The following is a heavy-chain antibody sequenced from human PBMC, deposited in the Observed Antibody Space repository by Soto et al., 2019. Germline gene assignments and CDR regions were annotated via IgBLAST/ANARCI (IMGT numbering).Heavy chain of an antibody. J-gene: IGHJ4*02. CDR3: ARDSRGTYDYVWGSYRYYTEFDY. Sequence: QVQLVESGGGVVQPGRSLRLSCAASGFTFSSYAMHWVRQAPGKGLEWVAVISYDGSNKYYADSVKGRFTISRDNSKNTLYLQMNSLRAEDTAVYYCARDSRGTYDYVWGSYRYYTEFDYWGQGTLVTVSS. CDR2: ISYDGSNK. CDR1: GFTFSSYA. D-gene: IGHD3-16*02. V-gene: IGHV3-30-3*01.